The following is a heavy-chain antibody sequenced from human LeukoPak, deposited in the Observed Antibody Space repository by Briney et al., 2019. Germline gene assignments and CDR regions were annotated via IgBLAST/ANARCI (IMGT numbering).Heavy chain of an antibody. D-gene: IGHD2-15*01. CDR2: ISSSGSTI. V-gene: IGHV3-11*01. Sequence: GVSLRLSCAASGFTFSDYYVSWIRQAPGKGREWVSYISSSGSTIYYADSVKGRFTISRDNTKNSLYLQKNSLRAEDTAVYYCSRSSAATAYYYYYMDVWGKGTTVTVSS. CDR1: GFTFSDYY. CDR3: SRSSAATAYYYYYMDV. J-gene: IGHJ6*03.